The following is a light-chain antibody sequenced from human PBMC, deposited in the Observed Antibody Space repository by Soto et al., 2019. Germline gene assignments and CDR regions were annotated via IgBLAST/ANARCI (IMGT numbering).Light chain of an antibody. Sequence: AVQMTQSPSSLSASVGDRVTITCRASQGIRNDLGWYQQKPGKAPKLLIYAASSLQSGVPSRFSGSGSGTDFTLTISSMQPEDFATYYCLQDYNYPYIFGQGTKVDIK. CDR3: LQDYNYPYI. V-gene: IGKV1-6*01. CDR2: AAS. CDR1: QGIRND. J-gene: IGKJ2*01.